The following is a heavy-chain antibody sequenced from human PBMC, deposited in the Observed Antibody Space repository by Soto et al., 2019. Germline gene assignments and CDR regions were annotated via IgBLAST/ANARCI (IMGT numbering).Heavy chain of an antibody. V-gene: IGHV1-69*13. CDR1: GGTFSSYA. D-gene: IGHD2-15*01. CDR2: IIPIFGTA. Sequence: SVKVSCKASGGTFSSYAISWVRQAPGQGLEWMGGIIPIFGTANYAQKFQGRVTITADESTSKAYMELSSLRSEETAVYYCARRYCSGGSCYGIGYYFDYWGQGTLVTVSS. J-gene: IGHJ4*02. CDR3: ARRYCSGGSCYGIGYYFDY.